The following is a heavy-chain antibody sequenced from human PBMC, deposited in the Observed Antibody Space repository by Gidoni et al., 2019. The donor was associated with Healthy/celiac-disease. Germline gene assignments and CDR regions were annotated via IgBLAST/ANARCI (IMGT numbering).Heavy chain of an antibody. CDR3: ARYFPPYNWNYEAEGTGLDY. CDR2: ISYDGSNK. J-gene: IGHJ4*02. V-gene: IGHV3-30-3*01. CDR1: GFPFSSYA. D-gene: IGHD1-7*01. Sequence: QVQLVESGGGVVQPGRSLRLSCAASGFPFSSYAMHWVRQAPGKGLEWVAVISYDGSNKYYADSVKGRFTISRDNSKNTLYLQMNSLRAEDTAVYYCARYFPPYNWNYEAEGTGLDYWGQGTLVTVSS.